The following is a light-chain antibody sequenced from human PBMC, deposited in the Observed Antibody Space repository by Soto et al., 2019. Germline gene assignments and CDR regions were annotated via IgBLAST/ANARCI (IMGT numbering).Light chain of an antibody. J-gene: IGKJ3*01. CDR1: QRITNS. Sequence: IQMTQSPSSLSASVGDRVTIPCRASQRITNSLNWYQQKPGRAPNLLTYAASSLQRGAPSRFSGSRSGTDSTLNISGLQPDDFATYYCQQTFGPRGHVGPVTKAYI. CDR2: AAS. V-gene: IGKV1-39*01. CDR3: QQTFGPRGH.